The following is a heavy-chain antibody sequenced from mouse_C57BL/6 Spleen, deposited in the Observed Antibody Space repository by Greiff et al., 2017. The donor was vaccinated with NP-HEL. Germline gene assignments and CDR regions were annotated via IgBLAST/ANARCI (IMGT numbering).Heavy chain of an antibody. CDR2: IRSKSSNYAT. CDR1: GFTFNTYA. V-gene: IGHV10-3*01. CDR3: VRESDYGAMDY. D-gene: IGHD2-4*01. Sequence: EVNVVESGGGLVQPKGSLKLSCAASGFTFNTYAMHWVRQSPGKGLEWVARIRSKSSNYATYYVDSVKDRFTISRDDSQSMLYLQMNNLKTEETAMYYCVRESDYGAMDYWGQGTSVTVSS. J-gene: IGHJ4*01.